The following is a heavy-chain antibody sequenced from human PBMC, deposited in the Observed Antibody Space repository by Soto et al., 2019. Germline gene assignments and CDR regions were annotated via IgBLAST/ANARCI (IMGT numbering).Heavy chain of an antibody. CDR1: GGTFSSYT. CDR3: ARDRGSYDYIWGSRDASDI. D-gene: IGHD3-16*01. V-gene: IGHV1-69*08. J-gene: IGHJ3*02. Sequence: QVQLVQSGAEVKKPGSSVKVSCKASGGTFSSYTISWVRQAPGQGLEWMGRIIPILGIANYPQKFQGRVTITADKTTSTAYMELSSLRSEDTAVYYCARDRGSYDYIWGSRDASDIWGQGTMVTVSS. CDR2: IIPILGIA.